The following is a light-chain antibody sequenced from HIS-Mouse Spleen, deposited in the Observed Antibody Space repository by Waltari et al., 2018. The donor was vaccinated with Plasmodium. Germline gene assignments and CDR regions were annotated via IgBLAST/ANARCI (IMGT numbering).Light chain of an antibody. Sequence: AIQMTQSPSSLSASVGDSVTITCRASQGIRNDLGWYQQKPGKAPKLLISAASSLQSGVPSRFSGSGSGTDFTLTISSLQPEDFVTYYCLQDYNYPYTFGQGTKLEIK. CDR1: QGIRND. J-gene: IGKJ2*01. CDR3: LQDYNYPYT. V-gene: IGKV1-6*01. CDR2: AAS.